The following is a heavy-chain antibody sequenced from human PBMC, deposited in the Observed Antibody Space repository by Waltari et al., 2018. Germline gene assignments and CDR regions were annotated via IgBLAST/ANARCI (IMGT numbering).Heavy chain of an antibody. Sequence: QVQLVESGGGVVQPGRSLRLSCAASGFTFSSYAMHWVRQAPGKGLEWVAVISYDGSNKYYADSVKGRFTISRDNSKNTLYLQMNSLRAEDTAVYYCARDLIQGQLEGGSGGMDVWGQGTTVTVSS. CDR1: GFTFSSYA. V-gene: IGHV3-30-3*01. CDR2: ISYDGSNK. J-gene: IGHJ6*02. CDR3: ARDLIQGQLEGGSGGMDV. D-gene: IGHD2-2*01.